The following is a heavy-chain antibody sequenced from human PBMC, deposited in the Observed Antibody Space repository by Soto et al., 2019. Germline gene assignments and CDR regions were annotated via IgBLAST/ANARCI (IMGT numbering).Heavy chain of an antibody. Sequence: ASETLSLTCAVYGGSFSGYYWSWIRQPPGKGLEWIGEINHSGSTNYNPSLKSRVTISVDTSKNQFSLKLSSVTAADTAVYYCARERVRYTYSYYGMDVWGQGTTVTVSS. CDR1: GGSFSGYY. CDR3: ARERVRYTYSYYGMDV. J-gene: IGHJ6*02. CDR2: INHSGST. V-gene: IGHV4-34*01. D-gene: IGHD5-12*01.